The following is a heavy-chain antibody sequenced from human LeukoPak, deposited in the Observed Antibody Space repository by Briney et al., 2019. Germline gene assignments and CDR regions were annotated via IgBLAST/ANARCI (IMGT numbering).Heavy chain of an antibody. CDR2: MNPNSGNT. CDR1: GYTFTSYD. J-gene: IGHJ6*03. Sequence: AASVRVSCMASGYTFTSYDINWVRQAPGQGLEWMGWMNPNSGNTGYAQKFQGRVTMTRNTSISTAYMELSSLRSEDTAVYYCARGPRLNDYSLYYYYYMDVWGKGTTVTVSS. D-gene: IGHD4-11*01. V-gene: IGHV1-8*01. CDR3: ARGPRLNDYSLYYYYYMDV.